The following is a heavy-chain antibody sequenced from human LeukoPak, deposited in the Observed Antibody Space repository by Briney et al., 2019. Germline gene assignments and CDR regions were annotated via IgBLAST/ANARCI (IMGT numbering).Heavy chain of an antibody. CDR2: IYPGDADT. D-gene: IGHD2-8*02. CDR1: GYSFSDYW. Sequence: GESLKISCQGSGYSFSDYWIGWVRQMPGKDLEWMGIIYPGDADTRYRPSLQGQVTISADKSINTAYLQWSSLKASDTAMYFCARRLASGGAFDFWGQGTMVTVSS. CDR3: ARRLASGGAFDF. V-gene: IGHV5-51*01. J-gene: IGHJ3*01.